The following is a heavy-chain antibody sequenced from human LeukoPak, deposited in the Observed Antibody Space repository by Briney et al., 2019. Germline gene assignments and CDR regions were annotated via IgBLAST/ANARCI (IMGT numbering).Heavy chain of an antibody. V-gene: IGHV1-46*01. CDR2: INPSGDST. Sequence: ASVKVSCKASGYTFTSFYMQWVRQAPGQGLEWMGIINPSGDSTNYAQKFQGRVSMTRDTSTSTVYMELSSLRSEDTAMYWRARGYYDSSGYDPGLGYWGQGTLVTVSS. J-gene: IGHJ4*02. D-gene: IGHD3-22*01. CDR3: ARGYYDSSGYDPGLGY. CDR1: GYTFTSFY.